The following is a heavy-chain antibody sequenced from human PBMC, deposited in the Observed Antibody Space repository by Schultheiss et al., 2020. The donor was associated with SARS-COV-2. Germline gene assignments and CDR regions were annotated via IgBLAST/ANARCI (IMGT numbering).Heavy chain of an antibody. CDR1: GGSFSGYY. D-gene: IGHD1-26*01. V-gene: IGHV4-34*01. CDR2: INHSGST. Sequence: SETLSLTCAVYGGSFSGYYWSWIRQPPGKGLEWIGEINHSGSTNYNPSLKSRVTISVDTSKNQFSLKLSSVTAADTAVYYCAREVGATLGYYYYYGMDVWGQGTTVTVSS. J-gene: IGHJ6*02. CDR3: AREVGATLGYYYYYGMDV.